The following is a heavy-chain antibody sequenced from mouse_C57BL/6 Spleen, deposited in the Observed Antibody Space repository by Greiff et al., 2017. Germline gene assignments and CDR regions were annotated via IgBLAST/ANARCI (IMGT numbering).Heavy chain of an antibody. V-gene: IGHV5-4*01. CDR2: ISDGGSYT. CDR3: ARDRILGGFAY. D-gene: IGHD4-1*01. Sequence: EVHLVESGGGLVKPGGSLKLSCAASGFTFSSYAMSWVRQTPEKRLEWVATISDGGSYTYYPDNVKGRFTISRDNAKNNLYLQMSHLKSEDTAMYYCARDRILGGFAYWGQGTLVTVSA. CDR1: GFTFSSYA. J-gene: IGHJ3*01.